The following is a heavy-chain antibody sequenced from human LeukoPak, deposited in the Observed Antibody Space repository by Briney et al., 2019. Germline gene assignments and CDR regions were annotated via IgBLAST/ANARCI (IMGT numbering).Heavy chain of an antibody. CDR2: INHSGST. CDR1: GGSFSGYY. D-gene: IGHD3-16*02. CDR3: ARDHVITFGGVIVPYYFDY. Sequence: SETLSLTCAVYGGSFSGYYWSWIRQPPGKGLEWIGEINHSGSTNYNPSLKSRVTISVDTSKNQFSLERSSVTAADTAVYYCARDHVITFGGVIVPYYFDYWGQGTLVTVSS. V-gene: IGHV4-34*01. J-gene: IGHJ4*02.